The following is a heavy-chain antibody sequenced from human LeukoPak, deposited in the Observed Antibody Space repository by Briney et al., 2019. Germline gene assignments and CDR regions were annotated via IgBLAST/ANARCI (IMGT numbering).Heavy chain of an antibody. CDR2: IYSGGST. V-gene: IGHV3-66*02. J-gene: IGHJ6*03. CDR1: GFTVSSNY. CDR3: AREDHYYYHYMDV. Sequence: GGSLRLSCAASGFTVSSNYMSWVRQAPGKGLEWVSVIYSGGSTYYADSVKGRFTISRDNSKNTLYLQMNSLRAEDTAVYYCAREDHYYYHYMDVWGKGTTVTVSS.